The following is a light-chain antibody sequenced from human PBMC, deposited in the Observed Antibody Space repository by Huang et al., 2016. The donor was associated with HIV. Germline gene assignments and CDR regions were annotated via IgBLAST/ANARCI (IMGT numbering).Light chain of an antibody. CDR1: QNINNY. CDR2: DSF. V-gene: IGKV3-11*01. Sequence: DIVLTQSPATLSLSPGQRGTLSCRASQNINNYLVWYQQKPGQAPRLLIYDSFNRATGIPARVSGSGSGTDFTLTINTLEPEDFAVYYCQQRGAWPLTFGGGTKVEIK. CDR3: QQRGAWPLT. J-gene: IGKJ4*01.